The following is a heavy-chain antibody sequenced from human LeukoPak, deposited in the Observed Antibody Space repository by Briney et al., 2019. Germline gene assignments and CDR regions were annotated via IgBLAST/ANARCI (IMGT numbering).Heavy chain of an antibody. CDR3: AKDTAYYYDSSVQTPLFDY. D-gene: IGHD3-22*01. CDR1: GFTFSSYS. J-gene: IGHJ4*02. CDR2: ISGSGGST. Sequence: GGSLRLSCAASGFTFSSYSMSWVRQAPGKGLEWVSAISGSGGSTYYADSVKGRFTISRDNSKNTLYLQMNSLRAEDTAVYYCAKDTAYYYDSSVQTPLFDYWGQGTLVTVSS. V-gene: IGHV3-23*01.